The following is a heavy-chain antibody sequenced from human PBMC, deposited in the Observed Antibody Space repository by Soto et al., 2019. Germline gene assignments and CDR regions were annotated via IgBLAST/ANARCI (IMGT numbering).Heavy chain of an antibody. CDR3: ARSTPYGDYANIDN. V-gene: IGHV4-4*07. CDR1: GYSVSKYG. CDR2: IHSTRSP. D-gene: IGHD4-17*01. Sequence: PSGTLSLTCTVSGYSVSKYGWNWIRQPSGKGLEWIGRIHSTRSPDYNPSLKSRVTLSVDKSKNQFSLKLSLTSVTAEDTAVYYCARSTPYGDYANIDNWGQGTLVTVSS. J-gene: IGHJ4*02.